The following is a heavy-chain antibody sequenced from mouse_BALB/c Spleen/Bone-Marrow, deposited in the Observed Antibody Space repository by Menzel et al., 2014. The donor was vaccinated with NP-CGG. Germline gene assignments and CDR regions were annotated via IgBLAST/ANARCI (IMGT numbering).Heavy chain of an antibody. Sequence: EVKVEESGGGSVQPGGSLRLSCATSGFTFTDYYMSWVRQPPGKALEWLGFIRNKANGYTTEYSASVKGRFTISRDNSQRILHLQMNTLRAEDSATYYCARDENVGIYWYFDVWGAGTTVIVSS. CDR3: ARDENVGIYWYFDV. V-gene: IGHV7-3*02. J-gene: IGHJ1*01. CDR1: GFTFTDYY. CDR2: IRNKANGYTT.